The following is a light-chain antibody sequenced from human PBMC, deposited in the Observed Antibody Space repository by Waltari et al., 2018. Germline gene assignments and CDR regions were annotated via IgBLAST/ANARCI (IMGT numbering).Light chain of an antibody. CDR3: QQYNKWPPLT. J-gene: IGKJ4*01. CDR2: GAS. CDR1: QNIHDN. Sequence: EVLMTQSPATLSVSPGERVTLSCGASQNIHDNLAWYQQKPGQAPRLLIYGASTRATAIPARFRGSGSGTEFTLTISSLQSEDLAIYYCQQYNKWPPLTFGGGTKVEIK. V-gene: IGKV3-15*01.